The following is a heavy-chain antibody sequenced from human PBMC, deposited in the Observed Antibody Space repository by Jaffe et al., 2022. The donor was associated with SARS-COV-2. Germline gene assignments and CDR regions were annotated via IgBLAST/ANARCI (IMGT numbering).Heavy chain of an antibody. CDR3: ARVAARVPDSSGWYVPAEGLDY. Sequence: QVQLQESGPGLVKPSETLSLTCTVSGGSISSYYWSWIRQPPGKGLEWIGYIYYSGSTNYNPSLKSRVTISVDTSKNQFSLKLSSVTAADTAVYYCARVAARVPDSSGWYVPAEGLDYWGQGTLVTVSS. V-gene: IGHV4-59*01. CDR2: IYYSGST. J-gene: IGHJ4*02. CDR1: GGSISSYY. D-gene: IGHD6-19*01.